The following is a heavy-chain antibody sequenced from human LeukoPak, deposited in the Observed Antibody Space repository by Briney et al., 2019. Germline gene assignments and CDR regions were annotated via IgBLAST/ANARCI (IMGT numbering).Heavy chain of an antibody. J-gene: IGHJ3*02. CDR3: ASLYSGSYKSPRDAFDI. CDR1: GYTFTSYY. D-gene: IGHD1-26*01. Sequence: ASVTVSCKASGYTFTSYYMHWVRQAPGQGLEWMGIFNPSGGSTSYAQKFQGGVTMTRDTSTSTVYMELSSLRSEDTAVYYCASLYSGSYKSPRDAFDIWGQGTMVTVSS. CDR2: FNPSGGST. V-gene: IGHV1-46*01.